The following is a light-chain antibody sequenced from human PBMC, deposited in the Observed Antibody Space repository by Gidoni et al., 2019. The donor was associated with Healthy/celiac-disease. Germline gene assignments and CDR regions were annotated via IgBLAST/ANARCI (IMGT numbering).Light chain of an antibody. CDR2: WAA. CDR3: QQYYSTPLT. CDR1: QSVLYSSNNKNY. V-gene: IGKV4-1*01. J-gene: IGKJ4*01. Sequence: DIVMTQSPDSLAVSMGERATINCKSSQSVLYSSNNKNYLAWYQQKPGQPPKLLIYWAATRESGVPDRFSGSGSGTDFTRTISSLQAGDVAVYYCQQYYSTPLTFGGGTKVEIK.